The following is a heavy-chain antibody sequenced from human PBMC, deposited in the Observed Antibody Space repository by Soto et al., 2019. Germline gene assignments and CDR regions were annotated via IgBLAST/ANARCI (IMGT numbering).Heavy chain of an antibody. CDR3: ARVIVVVPAASNWFDP. V-gene: IGHV4-61*01. Sequence: ETLSLTCTVSGGSVSSGSYYWSWIRQPPGKGLEWIGYIYYSGSTNYNPSLKSRVTISVDTSKNQFSLKLSSVTAADTAVYYCARVIVVVPAASNWFDPWGQGTLVTVSS. CDR2: IYYSGST. CDR1: GGSVSSGSYY. D-gene: IGHD2-2*01. J-gene: IGHJ5*02.